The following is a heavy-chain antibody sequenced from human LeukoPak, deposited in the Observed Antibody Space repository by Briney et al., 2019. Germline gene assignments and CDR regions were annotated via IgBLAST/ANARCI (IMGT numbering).Heavy chain of an antibody. CDR2: ISGSGGST. CDR3: AKGGYGLNWFDP. V-gene: IGHV3-23*01. Sequence: GGSLRLSCAAPGFTFSSYAMSWVRQAPGKGLEWVSAISGSGGSTYYADSVKGRFTISRDNSKNTLYLQMNSLRAEDTAVYYCAKGGYGLNWFDPWGQGTLVTVSS. CDR1: GFTFSSYA. J-gene: IGHJ5*02. D-gene: IGHD5-18*01.